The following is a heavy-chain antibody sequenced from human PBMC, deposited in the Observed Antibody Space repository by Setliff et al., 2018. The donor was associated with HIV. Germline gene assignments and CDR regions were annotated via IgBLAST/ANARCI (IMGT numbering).Heavy chain of an antibody. Sequence: ASVKVSCKTSGYTFTRYGISWVRQAPGQGLQWMGWISTTSGYTNYAQNFQGRVTMTADTSTSTVYMELRGLSSDDTAVYYCARSGSSNGDFDSWGQGTLVTVSS. V-gene: IGHV1-18*01. CDR3: ARSGSSNGDFDS. J-gene: IGHJ4*02. CDR1: GYTFTRYG. D-gene: IGHD1-26*01. CDR2: ISTTSGYT.